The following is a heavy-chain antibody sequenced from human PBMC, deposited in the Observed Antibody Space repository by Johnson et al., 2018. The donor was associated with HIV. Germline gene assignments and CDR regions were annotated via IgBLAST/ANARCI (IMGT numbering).Heavy chain of an antibody. CDR3: ARGGLGYQNIHDAFDI. V-gene: IGHV3-30-3*01. D-gene: IGHD2-2*01. Sequence: QVQVVESGGGVVQPGRSLRLSCAASGFAFSSYAMHWVRQAPGKGLAWVAVISYDGSNKYYADHVKGRFTITRDKAKNSRYLQMNSLRGEDSALYYCARGGLGYQNIHDAFDIWGQGTIVTVSS. CDR1: GFAFSSYA. CDR2: ISYDGSNK. J-gene: IGHJ3*02.